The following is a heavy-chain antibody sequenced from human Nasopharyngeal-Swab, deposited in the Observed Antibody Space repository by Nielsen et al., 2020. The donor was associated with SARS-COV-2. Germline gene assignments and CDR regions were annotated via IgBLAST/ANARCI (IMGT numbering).Heavy chain of an antibody. CDR3: AREFYYRFDY. CDR2: MYHDGRT. D-gene: IGHD3-10*01. Sequence: WIRQPPGKGLEWVSVMYHDGRTYYTDSVKGRFTISRDNSKNTVYLQMNSLRAEDTAVYYCAREFYYRFDYWGQGTLVTVSS. V-gene: IGHV3-66*01. J-gene: IGHJ4*02.